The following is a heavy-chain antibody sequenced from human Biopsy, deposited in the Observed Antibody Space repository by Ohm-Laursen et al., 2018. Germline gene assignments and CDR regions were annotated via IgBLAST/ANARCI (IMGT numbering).Heavy chain of an antibody. J-gene: IGHJ5*01. CDR3: VKQWGGYNFDS. D-gene: IGHD1-14*01. V-gene: IGHV3-23*01. CDR2: IDVSDYNT. Sequence: SLRLSCAASGFTFHTYAKNWVRHAPGAGLALVAHIDVSDYNTYYADSVRGRFTISRDNSKQMVHLEINSLTADDTAVYYCVKQWGGYNFDSWGQGTLVTVSS. CDR1: GFTFHTYA.